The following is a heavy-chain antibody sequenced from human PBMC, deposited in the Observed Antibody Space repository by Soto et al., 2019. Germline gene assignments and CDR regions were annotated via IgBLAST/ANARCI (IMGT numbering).Heavy chain of an antibody. CDR2: IYHSGST. V-gene: IGHV4-38-2*01. CDR3: ARVVVVVVAATSLSGWFDP. CDR1: GYSISSGYY. Sequence: PSETLSLTCAVSGYSISSGYYCGWIRQPPGKGLEWIGSIYHSGSTYYNPSLKSRVTISVDTSKNQFSLKLSSVTAADTAVYYCARVVVVVVAATSLSGWFDPWGQGTLVTVSS. D-gene: IGHD2-15*01. J-gene: IGHJ5*02.